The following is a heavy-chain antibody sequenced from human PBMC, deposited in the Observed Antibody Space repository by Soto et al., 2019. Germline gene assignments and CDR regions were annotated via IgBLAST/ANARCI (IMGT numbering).Heavy chain of an antibody. V-gene: IGHV3-7*01. Sequence: EVQLVESGGGLVQPGGSLRLSCAASGFTFSSYWMSWVRQAPGKGLEWVANIKQDGSEKYYVDSVKGRFTISRDNAKNSLYLQMNSLRAEDTAVYYCARAPRSKIRWLNAFDIWGQGTMVTVSS. D-gene: IGHD4-17*01. J-gene: IGHJ3*02. CDR2: IKQDGSEK. CDR1: GFTFSSYW. CDR3: ARAPRSKIRWLNAFDI.